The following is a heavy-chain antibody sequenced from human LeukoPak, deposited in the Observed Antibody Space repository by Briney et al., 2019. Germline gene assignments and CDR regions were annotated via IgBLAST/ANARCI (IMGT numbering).Heavy chain of an antibody. CDR2: INIYKGAT. CDR1: GYSFTVYY. V-gene: IGHV1-2*02. D-gene: IGHD1-14*01. CDR3: ASWAGGNEPVASFDY. Sequence: VASAKVSCKPTGYSFTVYYIFWMRQAPGQGLECMGWINIYKGATKYAQRFQSRVTMTRDTSTSTAYMELSRLRSDATATYYCASWAGGNEPVASFDYWGQGTLVTVSS. J-gene: IGHJ4*02.